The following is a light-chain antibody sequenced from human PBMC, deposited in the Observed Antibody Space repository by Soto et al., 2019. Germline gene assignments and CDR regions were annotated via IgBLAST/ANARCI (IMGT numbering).Light chain of an antibody. CDR2: GAS. CDR3: QQYSRWRS. V-gene: IGKV3-15*01. Sequence: EIMMTQSPANVSVFPGERATLSCRASQSIDSDLAWYQQKPGHVPRLLIYGASTRATGVPARFSGSGSGTEFTLTIVGGQSDDFAVYYCQQYSRWRSFGPGTKVEIK. J-gene: IGKJ1*01. CDR1: QSIDSD.